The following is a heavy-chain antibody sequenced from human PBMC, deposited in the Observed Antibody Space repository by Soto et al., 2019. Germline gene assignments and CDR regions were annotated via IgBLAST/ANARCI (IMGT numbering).Heavy chain of an antibody. D-gene: IGHD5-12*01. CDR2: IYYSGST. V-gene: IGHV4-59*01. CDR3: AGGRDGYNWAYYYGMDV. Sequence: PSETLSLTCTVSSGSISSYYWSWIRQPPGKGLEWIGYIYYSGSTNYNPSLKSRVTISVDTSKNQFSLKLSSVTAADTAVYYCAGGRDGYNWAYYYGMDVWGQGTTVTVSS. J-gene: IGHJ6*02. CDR1: SGSISSYY.